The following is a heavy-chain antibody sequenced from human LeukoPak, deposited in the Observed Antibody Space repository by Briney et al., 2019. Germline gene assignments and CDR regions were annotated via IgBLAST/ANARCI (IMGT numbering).Heavy chain of an antibody. D-gene: IGHD1-26*01. CDR1: GGSINSYY. V-gene: IGHV4-59*08. CDR3: ARGSGNYRQVSFDY. J-gene: IGHJ4*02. Sequence: PSETLSLTCTVAGGSINSYYWSWIRQPPGKGVEWVGYTYYSGSTRYNPSLTSRVTISVDTSKNQFSLKLTSVTAADTAVYYCARGSGNYRQVSFDYWGQGTLVTVSS. CDR2: TYYSGST.